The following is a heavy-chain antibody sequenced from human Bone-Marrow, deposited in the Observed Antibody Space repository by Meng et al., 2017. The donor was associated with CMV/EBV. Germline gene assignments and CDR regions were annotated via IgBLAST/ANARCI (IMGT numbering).Heavy chain of an antibody. CDR1: GGSISSYY. CDR3: ARAPKYYYYAMDV. Sequence: GSLRLSCTVSGGSISSYYWSWIRQPPGKGLEWIGEINHSGSTNYNPSLKSRVTISLDTSKNRFSLNLNSVTAADTAVYYCARAPKYYYYAMDVWGQGTTVTVYS. V-gene: IGHV4-34*01. J-gene: IGHJ6*02. CDR2: INHSGST.